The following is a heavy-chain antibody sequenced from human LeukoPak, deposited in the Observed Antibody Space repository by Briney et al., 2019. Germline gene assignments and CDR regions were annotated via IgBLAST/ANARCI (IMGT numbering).Heavy chain of an antibody. CDR3: ARDYADYVGYFFFDY. V-gene: IGHV3-23*01. D-gene: IGHD4-17*01. CDR1: GFTFSNYA. J-gene: IGHJ4*02. Sequence: GGSLRLSCAASGFTFSNYAMNWVRQAPGKGLEWVSSISGGGETTYYADSAKGRFTISRDYSQNTLYLQMNSLRAEDTAVYYCARDYADYVGYFFFDYWGQGTLVTVSS. CDR2: ISGGGETT.